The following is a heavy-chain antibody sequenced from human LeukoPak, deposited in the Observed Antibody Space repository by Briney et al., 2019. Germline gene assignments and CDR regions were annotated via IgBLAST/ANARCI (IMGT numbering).Heavy chain of an antibody. D-gene: IGHD3-9*01. CDR3: AKDRTYYDILTGPTFDP. Sequence: QPGGSLRLSCAASGFTFSSYGMHWVRQAPGKGPEWVAVIWYDGSNKYYADSVKGRFTISRDNSKNTLYLQMNSLRAEDTAVYYCAKDRTYYDILTGPTFDPWGQGTLVTVSS. V-gene: IGHV3-33*06. CDR2: IWYDGSNK. CDR1: GFTFSSYG. J-gene: IGHJ5*02.